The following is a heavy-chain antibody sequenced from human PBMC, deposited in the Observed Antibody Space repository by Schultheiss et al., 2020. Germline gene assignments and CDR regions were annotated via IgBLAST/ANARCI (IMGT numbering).Heavy chain of an antibody. Sequence: WGSLRLSCAASGFTFSSYSMNWVRQAPGKGLEWVSSISSSSSYIYYADSVKGRFTISRDNAKNSLYLQMNSLRAEDTAVYYCARALVQDSKYYYYYYGMDVWGQGTTVTVSS. CDR2: ISSSSSYI. CDR1: GFTFSSYS. D-gene: IGHD6-13*01. J-gene: IGHJ6*02. CDR3: ARALVQDSKYYYYYYGMDV. V-gene: IGHV3-21*01.